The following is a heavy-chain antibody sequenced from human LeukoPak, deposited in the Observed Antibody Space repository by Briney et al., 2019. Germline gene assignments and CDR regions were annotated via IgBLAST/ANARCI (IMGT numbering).Heavy chain of an antibody. CDR3: ARATVRLLLSY. D-gene: IGHD3-22*01. V-gene: IGHV3-30-3*01. Sequence: QPGRSLRLSRAASGFTFSSYAMHWVRQAPGKGLEWVAVISYDGSNKYYADSVKGRFTISRDNSKNTLYLQMNSLRAEDTAVYYCARATVRLLLSYWGQGTLVTVSS. CDR1: GFTFSSYA. CDR2: ISYDGSNK. J-gene: IGHJ4*02.